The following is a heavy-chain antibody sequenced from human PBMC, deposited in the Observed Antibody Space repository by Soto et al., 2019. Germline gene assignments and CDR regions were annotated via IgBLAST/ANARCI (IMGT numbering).Heavy chain of an antibody. CDR1: GFTLSSDA. Sequence: GGSLRLSCEASGFTLSSDAMSWVRQAPGKGLEWVSGISASSGSTYYADSVKGRFIISRDNSKNTLFLQMNALRAEDTALYYCVRGPGPGQWLATGSYYFDSWGQGTLVTVSS. J-gene: IGHJ4*02. V-gene: IGHV3-23*01. CDR3: VRGPGPGQWLATGSYYFDS. CDR2: ISASSGST. D-gene: IGHD6-19*01.